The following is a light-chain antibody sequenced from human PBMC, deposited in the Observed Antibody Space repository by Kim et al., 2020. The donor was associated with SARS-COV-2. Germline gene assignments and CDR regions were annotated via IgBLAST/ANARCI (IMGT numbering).Light chain of an antibody. CDR3: QVWDSSSDHFYV. CDR1: NMGCKS. CDR2: YDS. J-gene: IGLJ1*01. V-gene: IGLV3-21*04. Sequence: PSKTSQSTGGGNNMGCKSVHWDQHKPGQAPVLVIYYDSDRPSRIPELFSGSNSGNTATLTISRVEAGDEADYYCQVWDSSSDHFYVFGTGTKVTVL.